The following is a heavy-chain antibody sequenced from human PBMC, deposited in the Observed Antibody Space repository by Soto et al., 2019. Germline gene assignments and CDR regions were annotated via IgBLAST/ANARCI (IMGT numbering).Heavy chain of an antibody. CDR1: GGTFSSYA. Sequence: QVQLVQSGAEVKKPGSSVKVSCKASGGTFSSYAISWVRQAPGQGLEWMGGIIPIFGTANYAQKFQGRVTXTXDXXTSTAYMGLSSLRSEDTAVYYCARGVMQQLDPFDYWGQGTLVTVSS. V-gene: IGHV1-69*05. CDR3: ARGVMQQLDPFDY. CDR2: IIPIFGTA. D-gene: IGHD6-13*01. J-gene: IGHJ4*02.